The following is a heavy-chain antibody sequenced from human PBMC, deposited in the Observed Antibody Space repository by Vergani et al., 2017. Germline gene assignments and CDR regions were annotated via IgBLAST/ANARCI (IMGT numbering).Heavy chain of an antibody. CDR2: IYSSGST. CDR3: ARHKEQLVPGNYYYYYYMDV. V-gene: IGHV4-39*01. J-gene: IGHJ6*03. CDR1: GGSIRSTFYY. D-gene: IGHD6-13*01. Sequence: QLQLQESDPGLVKPSETLSLTCTVSGGSIRSTFYYWGWIRQPPGKGLEWIGTIYSSGSTYYNPSLKSRVTISVDTSKNQFSLKLNSVAAADTAVYYCARHKEQLVPGNYYYYYYMDVWGKGTTVTVSS.